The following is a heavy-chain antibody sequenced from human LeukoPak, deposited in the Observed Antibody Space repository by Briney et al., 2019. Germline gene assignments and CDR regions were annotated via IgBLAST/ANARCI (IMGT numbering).Heavy chain of an antibody. CDR3: AHSRAWNYYDSSGPYWGY. CDR1: GFSLSTSGVG. CDR2: IYWNDDK. Sequence: SGPTLVNPTQTLTLTCTFSGFSLSTSGVGVCWIRQPPGKALEWLALIYWNDDKRYSPSLKSRLTITKDTSKNQVVLTMTNMDPVDTATYYCAHSRAWNYYDSSGPYWGYWGQGTLVTVSS. J-gene: IGHJ4*02. V-gene: IGHV2-5*01. D-gene: IGHD3-22*01.